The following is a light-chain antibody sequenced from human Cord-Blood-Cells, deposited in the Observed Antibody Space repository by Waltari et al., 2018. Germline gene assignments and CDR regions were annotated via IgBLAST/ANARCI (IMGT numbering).Light chain of an antibody. J-gene: IGKJ4*01. CDR2: DAS. CDR1: QDISNY. Sequence: DIQTTQSPSSLSASVGDRVTITCQVSQDISNYLNWYQQKPGKAPKLLIYDASNLETGVPSRFNGSGSGTDFTFTISSLQPEDIATYYSQQYDNLPALTFGGGTKVEIK. V-gene: IGKV1-33*01. CDR3: QQYDNLPALT.